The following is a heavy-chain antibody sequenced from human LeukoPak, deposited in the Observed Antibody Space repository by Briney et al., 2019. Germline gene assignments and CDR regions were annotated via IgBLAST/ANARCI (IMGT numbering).Heavy chain of an antibody. CDR3: AKARSIAAAVTPYYFDY. J-gene: IGHJ4*02. CDR1: GFTFDDYA. D-gene: IGHD6-13*01. CDR2: ISWNSGSI. V-gene: IGHV3-9*01. Sequence: PGGSLRLSCAASGFTFDDYAMHWVRQAPGKGLEWVSGISWNSGSIGYADSVKGRFTISRDNAKNSLYLQMNNLRAEDTALYYCAKARSIAAAVTPYYFDYGGQGTLVTVSS.